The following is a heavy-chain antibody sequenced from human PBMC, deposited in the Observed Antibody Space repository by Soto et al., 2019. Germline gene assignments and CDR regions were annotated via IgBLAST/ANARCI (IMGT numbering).Heavy chain of an antibody. J-gene: IGHJ6*03. D-gene: IGHD1-1*01. CDR3: AKGIAPNQLNYYYYMDV. CDR2: ISWNSGSI. V-gene: IGHV3-9*01. Sequence: EVQLVESGGGLVQPGRSLRLSCAASGFTFDDYAMHWVRQAPGKGLEWVSGISWNSGSIGYADSVKGRFTSSRDNAKNSLYLRMNSLKAEDTALYYCAKGIAPNQLNYYYYMDVWGKGTTVTVSS. CDR1: GFTFDDYA.